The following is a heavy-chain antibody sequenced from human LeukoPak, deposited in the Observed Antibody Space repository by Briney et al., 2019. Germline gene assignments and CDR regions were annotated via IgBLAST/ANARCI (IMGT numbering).Heavy chain of an antibody. CDR1: GGSICSSF. CDR2: IYSSGST. V-gene: IGHV4-4*07. D-gene: IGHD6-13*01. J-gene: IGHJ4*02. Sequence: SETLSLTCTVSGGSICSSFGSWIRQPAGKGREWIGRIYSSGSTDYNPSLRSRLTMSVDTSKNQFSLKLRSVTAADTAVYYCARDLRNNIAAVDYWGQGILVTVSS. CDR3: ARDLRNNIAAVDY.